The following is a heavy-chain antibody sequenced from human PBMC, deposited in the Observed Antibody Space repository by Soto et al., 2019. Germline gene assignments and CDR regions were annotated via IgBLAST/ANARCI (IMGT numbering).Heavy chain of an antibody. Sequence: QVQLVQSGAEVMKPGASVKVSCKASGYTFISYGISWVRQAPGQGLEWMGWISAYNGDTNYAQKLQGRVTMTTDTSTSTAYMELRSLRSDDTAVYYCARYQCSSSSCYTFFFDYWGQGTLVTVSS. CDR2: ISAYNGDT. J-gene: IGHJ4*02. V-gene: IGHV1-18*04. CDR1: GYTFISYG. D-gene: IGHD2-2*02. CDR3: ARYQCSSSSCYTFFFDY.